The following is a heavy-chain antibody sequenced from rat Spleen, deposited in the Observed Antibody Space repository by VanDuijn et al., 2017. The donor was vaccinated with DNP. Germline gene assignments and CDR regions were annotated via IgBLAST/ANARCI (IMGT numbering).Heavy chain of an antibody. CDR2: ITDGGGST. Sequence: EVQLVESGGGLVQPGRSLKLSCVASGFTFRDYYMAWVRQAPTKGLEWVASITDGGGSTYYRDSVKGRFTISRDNAKSTLYLQMDSLRSEDTATYYCTTDVAAIPYYFDYWGQGVMVTVSS. D-gene: IGHD1-2*01. CDR1: GFTFRDYY. CDR3: TTDVAAIPYYFDY. V-gene: IGHV5-20*01. J-gene: IGHJ2*01.